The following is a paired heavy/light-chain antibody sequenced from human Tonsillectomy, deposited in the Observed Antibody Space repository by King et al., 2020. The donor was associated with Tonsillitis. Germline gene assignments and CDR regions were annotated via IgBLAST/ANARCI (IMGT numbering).Light chain of an antibody. J-gene: IGLJ2*01. Sequence: SYELTQPPSVSVSPGQTARITCSGDALPKKYSSWYQQKSGQAPVLVIYEDTKRPSGIPERFSGSNSGTMATLTISGAQVEDEADYYCYSTDNSDNHFGGGTKLTVL. CDR3: YSTDNSDNH. CDR1: ALPKKY. CDR2: EDT. V-gene: IGLV3-10*01.
Heavy chain of an antibody. CDR3: AKGGPYSSWGPLWH. J-gene: IGHJ4*02. CDR1: GFTFSGYA. D-gene: IGHD6-6*01. Sequence: EVQLLESGGGLVQPGGSLRLSCAASGFTFSGYAMTWVRQAPGKGLDWVSAITVSGSRTFYADSVKGRFTISRDNSKNTLYLQMNSLRAEDTATYYCAKGGPYSSWGPLWHWGQGTLVTVSS. CDR2: ITVSGSRT. V-gene: IGHV3-23*01.